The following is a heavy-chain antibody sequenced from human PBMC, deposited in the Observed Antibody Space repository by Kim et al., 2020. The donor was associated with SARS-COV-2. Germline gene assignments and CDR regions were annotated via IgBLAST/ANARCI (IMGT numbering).Heavy chain of an antibody. D-gene: IGHD6-19*01. J-gene: IGHJ6*02. Sequence: GGSLRLSCAASGFTFSSYAMHWVRQAPGKGLEWVAVISYDGSNKYYADSVKGRFTISRDNSKNTLYLQMNSLRAEDTAVYYCARVSGWYGYYGMDVWGQGTTVTVSS. V-gene: IGHV3-30-3*01. CDR3: ARVSGWYGYYGMDV. CDR2: ISYDGSNK. CDR1: GFTFSSYA.